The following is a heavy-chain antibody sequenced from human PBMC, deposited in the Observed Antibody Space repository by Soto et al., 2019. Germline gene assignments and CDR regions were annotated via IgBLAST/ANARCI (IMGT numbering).Heavy chain of an antibody. CDR2: IDSRDSYT. D-gene: IGHD6-25*01. Sequence: PGESLKISCQSSGYGFTTYLIKWVRQTPDKGLEWLGRIDSRDSYTTYSPSFEGHVTISVDRSISTPLLQLSGLQASDTAMYFCARERLTGASPGSLDYFHYSGMDVWGQGTTVTVSS. CDR1: GYGFTTYL. CDR3: ARERLTGASPGSLDYFHYSGMDV. J-gene: IGHJ6*02. V-gene: IGHV5-10-1*01.